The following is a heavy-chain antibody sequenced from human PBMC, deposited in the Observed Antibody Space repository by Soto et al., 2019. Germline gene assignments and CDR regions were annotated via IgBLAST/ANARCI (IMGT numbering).Heavy chain of an antibody. J-gene: IGHJ4*02. V-gene: IGHV3-48*03. CDR3: ARVYEPFKFFDC. Sequence: PGGSLRLSCAASGFIFSDYEINWVRHAPGKGLECVSYISSSGSTIYYADPVKGRFTISRDNAKNSLYLQMNSLRAEDTAVYYCARVYEPFKFFDCLGQGTLVTVSS. CDR1: GFIFSDYE. D-gene: IGHD5-12*01. CDR2: ISSSGSTI.